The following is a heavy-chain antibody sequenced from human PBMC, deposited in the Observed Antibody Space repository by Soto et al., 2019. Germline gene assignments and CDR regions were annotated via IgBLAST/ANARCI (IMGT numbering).Heavy chain of an antibody. CDR2: VFYTGFT. CDR1: GGSISGSYYY. D-gene: IGHD1-20*01. V-gene: IGHV4-39*01. Sequence: LSLTCAVSGGSISGSYYYWAWLRQSPGKGSEWIGSVFYTGFTSYNPSLESRVSVSVDTSKSQFSLKLSAVTAADTAVYYCATSQKGYNWNYFDHWGQGALVTVSS. CDR3: ATSQKGYNWNYFDH. J-gene: IGHJ4*02.